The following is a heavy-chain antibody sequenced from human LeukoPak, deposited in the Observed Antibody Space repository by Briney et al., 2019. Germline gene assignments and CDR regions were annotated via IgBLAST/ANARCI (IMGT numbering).Heavy chain of an antibody. CDR2: INPNSGGT. D-gene: IGHD4-11*01. V-gene: IGHV1-2*06. J-gene: IGHJ4*02. Sequence: ASVKVSCKASGYTFTCYYMHWVRQAPGQGLEWMGRINPNSGGTNYAQKFQGGVTMTRDTSISTAYMELSRLRSDDTAVYYCARVRPSKSPYFDYWGQGTLVTVSS. CDR3: ARVRPSKSPYFDY. CDR1: GYTFTCYY.